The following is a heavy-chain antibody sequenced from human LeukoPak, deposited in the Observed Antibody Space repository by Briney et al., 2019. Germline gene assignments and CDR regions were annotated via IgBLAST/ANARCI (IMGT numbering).Heavy chain of an antibody. V-gene: IGHV4-59*08. J-gene: IGHJ4*02. CDR2: IYYSGST. D-gene: IGHD6-19*01. Sequence: SETLSLTCTVSGGSISSYYWSWIRQPPGKGLEWIGYIYYSGSTNYNPSLKSRVTISVDTSKNQFSLKLSSVTAADTAVYYCARLGRSSGWYSADYWGQGTLVTVSS. CDR3: ARLGRSSGWYSADY. CDR1: GGSISSYY.